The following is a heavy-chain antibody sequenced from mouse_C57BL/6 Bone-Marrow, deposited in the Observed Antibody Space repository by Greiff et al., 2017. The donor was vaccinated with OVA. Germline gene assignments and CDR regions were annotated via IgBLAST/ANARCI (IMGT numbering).Heavy chain of an antibody. Sequence: QVTLKESGPGILQSSQTLSLTCSFSGFSLSTSGMGVSWIRQPSGKGLEWLAHIYWDDDKRYNPSLKSRLTISKDTSRNQVFLKITSVDTADTATYYCARSYYSPFAYWGQGTLVTVSA. CDR3: ARSYYSPFAY. CDR1: GFSLSTSGMG. D-gene: IGHD2-12*01. V-gene: IGHV8-12*01. CDR2: IYWDDDK. J-gene: IGHJ3*01.